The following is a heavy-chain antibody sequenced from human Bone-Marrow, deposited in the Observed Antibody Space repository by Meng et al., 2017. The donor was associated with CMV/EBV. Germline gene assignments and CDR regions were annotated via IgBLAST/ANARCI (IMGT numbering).Heavy chain of an antibody. CDR2: IYSGGST. J-gene: IGHJ6*02. Sequence: GESLKISCAASGFTVSSNYMSWVRQAPGKGLEWVSVIYSGGSTYYADSVKGRFTISRDNSKNTLYLQMNSLRAEDTAVYYCARDTKLPYSYYYGMYVWGQGTTVTVSS. V-gene: IGHV3-66*02. D-gene: IGHD1-7*01. CDR1: GFTVSSNY. CDR3: ARDTKLPYSYYYGMYV.